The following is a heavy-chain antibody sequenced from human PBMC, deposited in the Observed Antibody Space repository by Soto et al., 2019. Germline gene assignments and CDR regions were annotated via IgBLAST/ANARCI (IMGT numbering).Heavy chain of an antibody. CDR1: GYTFTSYG. CDR2: ISAYNGNT. J-gene: IGHJ5*02. Sequence: ASVKVSCKASGYTFTSYGISWVRQAPGQGLEWMGWISAYNGNTNYAQKLQGRVTMTTDTSTSTAYMELRSLRSDDTAVYYCARVRVAVAGTRVGNWFDPWGQGTLVTVS. D-gene: IGHD6-19*01. CDR3: ARVRVAVAGTRVGNWFDP. V-gene: IGHV1-18*04.